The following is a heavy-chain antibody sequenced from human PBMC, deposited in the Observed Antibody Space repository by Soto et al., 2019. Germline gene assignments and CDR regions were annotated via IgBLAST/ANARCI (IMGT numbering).Heavy chain of an antibody. CDR1: GGSISSYY. D-gene: IGHD3-10*01. Sequence: LSLTCTVSGGSISSYYWSWIRQPPGKGLEWIGYIYYSGSTNYNPSLKSRVTISVDTSKNQFSLKLSSVTAADTAVYYCAREVGSLVYYGSGSYPGAFDIWGQGTMVTVSS. J-gene: IGHJ3*02. CDR3: AREVGSLVYYGSGSYPGAFDI. CDR2: IYYSGST. V-gene: IGHV4-59*01.